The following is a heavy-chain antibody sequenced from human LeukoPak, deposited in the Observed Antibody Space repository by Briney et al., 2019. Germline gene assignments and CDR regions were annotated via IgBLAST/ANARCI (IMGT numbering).Heavy chain of an antibody. V-gene: IGHV3-30*04. D-gene: IGHD3-10*02. CDR1: GFTFSSYA. CDR2: ISYDGSNN. CDR3: AELGITMIGGV. Sequence: GGSLRLSCAASGFTFSSYAMHWVRQAPGKGLEWVAVISYDGSNNYYADSVKGRFTISRDNAKNSLYLQMNSLRAEDTAVYYCAELGITMIGGVWGKGTTVTISS. J-gene: IGHJ6*04.